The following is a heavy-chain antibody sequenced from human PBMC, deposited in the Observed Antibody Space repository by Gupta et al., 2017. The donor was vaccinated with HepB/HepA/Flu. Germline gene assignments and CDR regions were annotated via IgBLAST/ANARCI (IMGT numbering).Heavy chain of an antibody. V-gene: IGHV3-20*04. CDR1: GFTFGDHG. Sequence: EVQLMESGGRVIRPGGSLRLSCAASGFTFGDHGMSWVRHAPGKGWEWVSGITYNGGSTAYADSVKGRFTISRDNAENALYLQMDSLRAEDTALYFCARGYNDIKAFYYGMDVWGQGTTVTVSS. D-gene: IGHD3-10*01. CDR3: ARGYNDIKAFYYGMDV. J-gene: IGHJ6*02. CDR2: ITYNGGST.